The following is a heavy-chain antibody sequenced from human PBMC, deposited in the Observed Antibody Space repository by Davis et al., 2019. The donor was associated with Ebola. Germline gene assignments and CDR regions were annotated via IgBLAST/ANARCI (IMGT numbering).Heavy chain of an antibody. D-gene: IGHD6-19*01. CDR1: GFTFSSYG. Sequence: GESLKISCAASGFTFSSYGMHWVRQAPGKGLEWVAVISYDGSNKYYADSVKGRFTISRDNAKNSLYLQMNSLRAEDTAVYNCARVGLYSSGWYGAYYYYYGMDVWGQGTTVTVSS. CDR3: ARVGLYSSGWYGAYYYYYGMDV. J-gene: IGHJ6*02. V-gene: IGHV3-33*05. CDR2: ISYDGSNK.